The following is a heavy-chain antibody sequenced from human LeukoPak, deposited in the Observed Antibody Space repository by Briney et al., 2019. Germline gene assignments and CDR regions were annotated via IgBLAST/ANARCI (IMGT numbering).Heavy chain of an antibody. J-gene: IGHJ4*02. V-gene: IGHV3-30*18. CDR2: ISYDGSNK. CDR1: GFTFSSYG. D-gene: IGHD1-26*01. CDR3: AKGREWELLRFYFDY. Sequence: GGSLRLSCAASGFTFSSYGMHWVRQAPGKGLEWVAVISYDGSNKYYADSVKGRFTISRDNSKNTLYLQMNSLRAEDTAVYYCAKGREWELLRFYFDYWGQGTLVTVSS.